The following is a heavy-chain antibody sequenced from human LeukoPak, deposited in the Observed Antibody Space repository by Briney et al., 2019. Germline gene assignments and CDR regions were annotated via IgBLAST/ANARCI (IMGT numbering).Heavy chain of an antibody. J-gene: IGHJ4*02. CDR3: ANPGRYSSGWVFPPCFDY. Sequence: GGSLRLSCAASGFTFSSYAMSWVRQAPGKGLEWVSAISGGGGSTYYADSVKGWFTISRDNSMNTLYLQMNSLRADDTAVYYCANPGRYSSGWVFPPCFDYWGQGTLVTVSS. D-gene: IGHD6-19*01. CDR1: GFTFSSYA. V-gene: IGHV3-23*01. CDR2: ISGGGGST.